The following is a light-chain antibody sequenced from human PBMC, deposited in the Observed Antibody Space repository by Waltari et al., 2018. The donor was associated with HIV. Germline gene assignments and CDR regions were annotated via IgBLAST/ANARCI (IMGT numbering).Light chain of an antibody. Sequence: QSALTQPPSASGSLGQSVTISCTGSSSDIGAYASVSWFQQHPRSAPKLLLYDVTRRPSTVSERFSGSRSGSTAFLTVAGLQPDDEATYFCSSYRDSLRVLFGGGTNVTVL. CDR3: SSYRDSLRVL. J-gene: IGLJ3*02. CDR2: DVT. V-gene: IGLV2-8*01. CDR1: SSDIGAYAS.